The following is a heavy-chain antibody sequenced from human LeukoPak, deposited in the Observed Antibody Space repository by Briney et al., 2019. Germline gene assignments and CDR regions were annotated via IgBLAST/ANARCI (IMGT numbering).Heavy chain of an antibody. V-gene: IGHV3-74*01. CDR3: ARERDPTIFGVVANYYYGMDV. J-gene: IGHJ6*02. Sequence: GGSLRLSCAASGFTFSSYWMHWVRQAPGKGLVWVSRINSDRSSTSYADSVKGRFTISRDNAKNTLYLQMNSLRAEDTAVYYCARERDPTIFGVVANYYYGMDVWGQGTTVTVSS. D-gene: IGHD3-3*01. CDR2: INSDRSST. CDR1: GFTFSSYW.